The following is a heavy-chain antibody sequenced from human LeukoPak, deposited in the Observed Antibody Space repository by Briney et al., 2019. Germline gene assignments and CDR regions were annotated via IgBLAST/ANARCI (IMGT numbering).Heavy chain of an antibody. CDR3: ARRMYYYDSSGHYYLEWVFDP. CDR2: IFYSGST. CDR1: GGSISSGGYY. D-gene: IGHD3-22*01. J-gene: IGHJ5*02. Sequence: SQTLSLTCTVSGGSISSGGYYWSWIRQHPGKGLEWIGYIFYSGSTYYNPSLKSRVTISVDTSKNQFSLKLSSVTAADTAVYYCARRMYYYDSSGHYYLEWVFDPWGQGTLVTVSS. V-gene: IGHV4-31*03.